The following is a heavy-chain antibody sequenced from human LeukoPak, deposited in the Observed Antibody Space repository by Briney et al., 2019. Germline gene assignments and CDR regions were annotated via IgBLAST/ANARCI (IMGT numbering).Heavy chain of an antibody. D-gene: IGHD3-9*01. Sequence: SETLSLTCTVSGGSISSYYWSWIRQPPGKGLEWIGYIYYSGSTNYNPSLKSRVTISVDTSKNQFSLKLSSVTAADTAVYYCARGTVGTIFDAQHWGQGTLVTVSS. CDR1: GGSISSYY. CDR2: IYYSGST. J-gene: IGHJ1*01. CDR3: ARGTVGTIFDAQH. V-gene: IGHV4-59*01.